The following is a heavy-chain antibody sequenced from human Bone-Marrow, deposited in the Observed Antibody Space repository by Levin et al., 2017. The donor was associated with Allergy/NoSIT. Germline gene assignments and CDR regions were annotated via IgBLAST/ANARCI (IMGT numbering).Heavy chain of an antibody. CDR2: INHSGST. D-gene: IGHD6-6*01. J-gene: IGHJ6*02. CDR1: GGSFSGYY. Sequence: SETLSLTCAVYGGSFSGYYWSWIRQPPGKGLEWIGEINHSGSTNYNPSLKSRVTISVDTSKNQFSLKLSSVTAADTAVYYCARVRIAARPTPGSWYYYYYGMDGWGQGTTVTVSS. V-gene: IGHV4-34*01. CDR3: ARVRIAARPTPGSWYYYYYGMDG.